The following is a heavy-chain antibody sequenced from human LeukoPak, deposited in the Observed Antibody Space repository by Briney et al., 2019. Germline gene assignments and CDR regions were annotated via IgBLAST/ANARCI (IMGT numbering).Heavy chain of an antibody. V-gene: IGHV4-4*07. Sequence: SETLSLTCTVSGSHISNYYWTWVRQSPAQGLEWIGLLNASESTIYNPSLKSRVTMSIDTSKDQLSLTLTSVTAADSAVYYCASLSSGAAFDVWGQGTVVTVSS. CDR1: GSHISNYY. CDR3: ASLSSGAAFDV. D-gene: IGHD3-22*01. J-gene: IGHJ3*01. CDR2: LNASEST.